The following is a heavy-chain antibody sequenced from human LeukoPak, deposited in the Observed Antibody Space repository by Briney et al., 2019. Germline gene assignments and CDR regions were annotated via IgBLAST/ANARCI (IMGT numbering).Heavy chain of an antibody. CDR1: GFTFSTYW. CDR3: ARAASAWSIDY. CDR2: IVTDGSTT. J-gene: IGHJ4*02. Sequence: PGGSLRLSCAASGFTFSTYWMHWVRQAPGKGLVWVSRIVTDGSTTNYADSVEGRFTISRDNAKNTLYLQMNSLRADDTAVYYCARAASAWSIDYWGQGSLVTVSS. D-gene: IGHD3-16*01. V-gene: IGHV3-74*01.